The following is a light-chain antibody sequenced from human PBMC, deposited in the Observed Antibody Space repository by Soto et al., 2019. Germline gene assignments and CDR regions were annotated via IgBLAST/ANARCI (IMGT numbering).Light chain of an antibody. Sequence: EIVRTQSPVTLSLSQGARAALCWRASPSVRTYLAWYQVKPCQAHRFIIYDASRRASGVPARFSGRGSGTDFTLTIRCLEPEDFALYYGQQRTTRPTITIGPGTRL. CDR2: DAS. J-gene: IGKJ5*01. V-gene: IGKV3-11*01. CDR1: PSVRTY. CDR3: QQRTTRPTIT.